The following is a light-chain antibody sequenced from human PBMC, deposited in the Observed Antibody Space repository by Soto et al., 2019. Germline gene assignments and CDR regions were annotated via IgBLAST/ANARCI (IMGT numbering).Light chain of an antibody. V-gene: IGLV2-8*01. J-gene: IGLJ1*01. CDR1: SSDIGGYDS. Sequence: QSALTQSPSASGSPGQSVTISCTGTSSDIGGYDSVSWYQQHPGKAPKVMIYDVSKRPSGVPDRFSGSKSGNTASLTVSGLQAEDEADYYCCSYAGSGTYVFGTGTKVTVL. CDR2: DVS. CDR3: CSYAGSGTYV.